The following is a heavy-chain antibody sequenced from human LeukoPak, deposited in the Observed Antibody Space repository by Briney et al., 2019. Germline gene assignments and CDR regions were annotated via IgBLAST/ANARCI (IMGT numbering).Heavy chain of an antibody. Sequence: GGSLRLSCAASGFTFSSYAMSWVRQAPGKGLEWVSAISGGGGSTYYADSVKGRFTISRDNSKNTLYLQMNSLRAEDTAVYYCAKDKDGRWLLSSYLGYFDYWGQGTLVTVSS. CDR1: GFTFSSYA. CDR3: AKDKDGRWLLSSYLGYFDY. V-gene: IGHV3-23*01. CDR2: ISGGGGST. D-gene: IGHD5-24*01. J-gene: IGHJ4*02.